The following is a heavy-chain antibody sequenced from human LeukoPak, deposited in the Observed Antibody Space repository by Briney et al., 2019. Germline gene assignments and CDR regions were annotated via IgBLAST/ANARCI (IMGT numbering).Heavy chain of an antibody. CDR1: GGSISSGTYY. Sequence: PSETLSLTCTVSGGSISSGTYYWGWIRQPPGKGLEWIGSIFYGGSAYYHPSLKSRVTISVHTSKNQFSLKLSSVTAADTSVYYCARHGWDTAIDSYLYFDLWGRGTLVTVSS. D-gene: IGHD5-18*01. CDR3: ARHGWDTAIDSYLYFDL. V-gene: IGHV4-39*01. CDR2: IFYGGSA. J-gene: IGHJ2*01.